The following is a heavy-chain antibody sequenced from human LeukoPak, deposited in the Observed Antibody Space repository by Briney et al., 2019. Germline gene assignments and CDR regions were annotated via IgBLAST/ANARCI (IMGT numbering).Heavy chain of an antibody. CDR3: ARAPEGIAAAGMGTEFDY. D-gene: IGHD6-13*01. V-gene: IGHV3-48*04. CDR1: GFTFSSYS. CDR2: ISSSSSTI. Sequence: TGGSLRLSCAASGFTFSSYSMNWVRQAPGKGLEWVSYISSSSSTIYYADSVKGRFTISRDNAKNSLYLQMNNLRAEDTAVYYCARAPEGIAAAGMGTEFDYWGQGTLVTVSS. J-gene: IGHJ4*02.